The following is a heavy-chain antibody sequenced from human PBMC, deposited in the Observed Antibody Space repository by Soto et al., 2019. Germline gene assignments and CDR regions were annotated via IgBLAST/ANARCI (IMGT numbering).Heavy chain of an antibody. J-gene: IGHJ5*02. D-gene: IGHD3-3*01. CDR1: GFNLNTFG. CDR2: ISYDGNNK. CDR3: AKDAQSYDFCSAYYH. Sequence: QVHLVESGGGVVQPGGSLRLSCAASGFNLNTFGMHWVRQAPGKGLDWVSVISYDGNNKFYADSVTGGFTISRDTSKNTVYLPMNSLRAEDTAVYYCAKDAQSYDFCSAYYHWGQGTLVTVSS. V-gene: IGHV3-30*18.